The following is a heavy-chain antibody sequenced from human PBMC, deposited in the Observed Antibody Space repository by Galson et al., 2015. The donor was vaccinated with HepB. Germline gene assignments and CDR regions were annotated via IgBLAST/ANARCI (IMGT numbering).Heavy chain of an antibody. CDR2: ISSSSSTI. V-gene: IGHV3-48*01. Sequence: SLRLSCAASGFTFSSYSMNWVRQAPGKGLEWVSYISSSSSTIYYADSVKGRFTISRDNAKNSLYLQMNSLRAEDTAVYYCARTRLGFDYYYYMDVWDKGTTVTVSS. CDR3: ARTRLGFDYYYYMDV. CDR1: GFTFSSYS. D-gene: IGHD3-10*01. J-gene: IGHJ6*03.